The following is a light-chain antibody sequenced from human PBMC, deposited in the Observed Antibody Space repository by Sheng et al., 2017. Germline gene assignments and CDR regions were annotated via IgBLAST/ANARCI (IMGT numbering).Light chain of an antibody. CDR1: QSVSSY. J-gene: IGKJ1*01. Sequence: EIVLTQSPATLSLSPGERATLSCRASQSVSSYLAWYQQKPGQAPRLLIYDASNRATGIPARFSGSGSGTDFTLTITKLEPEDFAVYYCQQYDTWPPTFGQGTKVEIK. V-gene: IGKV3-11*01. CDR3: QQYDTWPPT. CDR2: DAS.